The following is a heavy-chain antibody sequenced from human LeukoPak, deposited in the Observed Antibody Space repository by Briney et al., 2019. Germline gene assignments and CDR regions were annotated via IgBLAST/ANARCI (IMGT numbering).Heavy chain of an antibody. CDR3: ARNGTGYVGGWPDY. J-gene: IGHJ4*01. Sequence: ASVKVSCKASGYAFNDFGITWVRQAPGQGLEWMGWISTYTNYAQNLQDRVTMTTDTSTSTAYMELRSLRSDDTAVYYCARNGTGYVGGWPDYWGQGTLVTVSS. D-gene: IGHD2-8*01. CDR1: GYAFNDFG. CDR2: ISTYT. V-gene: IGHV1-18*01.